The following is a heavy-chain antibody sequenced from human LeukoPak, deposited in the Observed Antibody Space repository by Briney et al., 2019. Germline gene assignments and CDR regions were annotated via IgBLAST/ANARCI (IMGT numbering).Heavy chain of an antibody. D-gene: IGHD4-23*01. J-gene: IGHJ4*02. Sequence: GGSLRLSCAASGFSFRSYWMHWVRQAPGKGLVWVSRINTDGTNTGYADSVKGRFTISRDNRKNSLYLQINSLRAEDTALYYCAKAVGGYGGFDSWGQGTLVTASS. V-gene: IGHV3-74*01. CDR1: GFSFRSYW. CDR3: AKAVGGYGGFDS. CDR2: INTDGTNT.